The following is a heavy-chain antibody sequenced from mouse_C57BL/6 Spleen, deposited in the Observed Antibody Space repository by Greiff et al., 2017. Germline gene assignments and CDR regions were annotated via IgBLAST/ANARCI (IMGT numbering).Heavy chain of an antibody. D-gene: IGHD1-1*01. CDR3: TPISTVGYFDG. J-gene: IGHJ2*01. V-gene: IGHV14-1*01. CDR2: IDPADGAT. Sequence: VQLQQSGAELVRPGASVKLSCTASGFNIKDYYLHWVKQRPEQGLAWIGGIDPADGATEYAPKFQGKATMTADTSANTAYLQLRSLTSEDTAVYYCTPISTVGYFDGWGQVTTRTVS. CDR1: GFNIKDYY.